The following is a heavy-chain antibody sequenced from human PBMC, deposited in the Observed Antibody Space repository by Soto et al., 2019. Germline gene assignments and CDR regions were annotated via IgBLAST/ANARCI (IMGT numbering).Heavy chain of an antibody. D-gene: IGHD6-19*01. V-gene: IGHV2-5*01. CDR3: AHRRRNSRGWLPFDY. CDR2: IDWHEDK. Sequence: QITLKESGPTVVRPTQTLTLTCSFSGFSLNTPGVGVCWGRQPPGKAPEWLGIIDWHEDKRYSPSLRSRLTTTQDTSKNQVFLTMTIMDTVDTATYYCAHRRRNSRGWLPFDYWGQGTLVIVSS. CDR1: GFSLNTPGVG. J-gene: IGHJ4*02.